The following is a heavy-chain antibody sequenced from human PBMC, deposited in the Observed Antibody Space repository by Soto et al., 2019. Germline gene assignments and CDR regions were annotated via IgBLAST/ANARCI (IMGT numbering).Heavy chain of an antibody. CDR3: ASYRFYRYYFAY. J-gene: IGHJ4*02. CDR2: IYSTGTT. D-gene: IGHD4-4*01. CDR1: GDSVSSGSYY. Sequence: PSETLSLTCTVSGDSVSSGSYYWSWIRQPPGKGLEWIGHIYSTGTTNYNTSLQSRVTISLDASKNQISLRLSSVTAADTAMYYCASYRFYRYYFAYWGQGTLVTVSS. V-gene: IGHV4-61*01.